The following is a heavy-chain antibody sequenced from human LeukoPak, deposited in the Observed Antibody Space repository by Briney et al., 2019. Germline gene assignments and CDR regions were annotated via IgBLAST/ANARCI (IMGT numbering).Heavy chain of an antibody. J-gene: IGHJ3*02. D-gene: IGHD2-21*02. CDR3: ATSQRVVTRGIFDI. Sequence: GESLKISCKGSGYTFISYWIVWVRQMPGKGLEWMGIIYPGDSDARYSPSFQGQVTISVDRSISTAYLQWSSLKASDTAMYYCATSQRVVTRGIFDIWGQGTMVTVSS. CDR1: GYTFISYW. CDR2: IYPGDSDA. V-gene: IGHV5-51*01.